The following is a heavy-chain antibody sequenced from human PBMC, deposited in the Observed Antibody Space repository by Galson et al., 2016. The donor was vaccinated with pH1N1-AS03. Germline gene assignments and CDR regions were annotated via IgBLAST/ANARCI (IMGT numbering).Heavy chain of an antibody. CDR3: ARRANWGFAGRQNWFDP. D-gene: IGHD7-27*01. CDR1: GGSISSGDYY. Sequence: ETLSLTCTVSGGSISSGDYYWNWIRQPPGKGLEWIGEINHSGSTNYNPSLKSRVTMSVDMAKNLISLNMTSVTAADTAVYYCARRANWGFAGRQNWFDPWGQGTLVTVSS. V-gene: IGHV4-61*08. CDR2: INHSGST. J-gene: IGHJ5*02.